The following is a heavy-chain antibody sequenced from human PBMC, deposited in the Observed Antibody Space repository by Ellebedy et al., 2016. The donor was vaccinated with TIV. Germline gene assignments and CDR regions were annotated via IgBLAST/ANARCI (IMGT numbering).Heavy chain of an antibody. CDR3: ARPESSSPNAFEI. J-gene: IGHJ3*02. V-gene: IGHV1-8*01. Sequence: ASVKVSCXASGYTFTSYDINWVRQATGQGLEWMGWMNPNSGNTGYAEKLQGRVTMTRNTSISTAYMELSSLRSEDTAVYYCARPESSSPNAFEIWGQGTMVTVSS. D-gene: IGHD2-2*01. CDR2: MNPNSGNT. CDR1: GYTFTSYD.